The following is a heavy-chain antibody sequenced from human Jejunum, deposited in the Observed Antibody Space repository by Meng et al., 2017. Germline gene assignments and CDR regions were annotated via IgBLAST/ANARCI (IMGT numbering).Heavy chain of an antibody. D-gene: IGHD2-2*02. J-gene: IGHJ4*02. CDR1: GGSISNNNY. Sequence: QVQLQESVPGLVKPSGTLSLTCAVSGGSISNNNYWSWVRQPPGKGLEWIGEISDGGSTSYNPSLKSRVTISVDKSNNQFSLKLSSVTAADTAVYYCARDSTNTLGSQTYYFDYWGQGTLVTVSS. CDR3: ARDSTNTLGSQTYYFDY. V-gene: IGHV4-4*02. CDR2: ISDGGST.